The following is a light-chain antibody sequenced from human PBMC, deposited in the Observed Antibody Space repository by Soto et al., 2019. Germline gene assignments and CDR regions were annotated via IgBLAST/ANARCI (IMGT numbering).Light chain of an antibody. J-gene: IGKJ2*02. Sequence: DIQMTQSPSSLSASVGDRVTITWQASQDISNYLNWYQQKPGKAPKLLIYDASNLETGVPSRFSGSGSGTDFTFTISSLQPEDIATYYCQQYYSFPRTFGQGTKVDIK. CDR1: QDISNY. V-gene: IGKV1-33*01. CDR3: QQYYSFPRT. CDR2: DAS.